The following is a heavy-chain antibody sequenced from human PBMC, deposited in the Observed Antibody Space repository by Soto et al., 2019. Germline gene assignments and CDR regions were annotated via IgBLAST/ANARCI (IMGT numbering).Heavy chain of an antibody. J-gene: IGHJ6*02. CDR1: GFTFSSYA. D-gene: IGHD6-6*01. CDR3: ARDNKPGYSSSSYYYYGMDV. Sequence: SLRLSCAASGFTFSSYAMHWVRQAPGKGLEWVAVISYDGSNKYYADSVKGRFTISRDNSKNTLYLQMNSLRAEDTAVYYCARDNKPGYSSSSYYYYGMDVWGQGTTVTVSS. V-gene: IGHV3-30-3*01. CDR2: ISYDGSNK.